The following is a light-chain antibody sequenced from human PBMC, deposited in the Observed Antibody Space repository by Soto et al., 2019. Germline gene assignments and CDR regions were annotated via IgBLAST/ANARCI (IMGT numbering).Light chain of an antibody. CDR1: QSVSSGY. Sequence: EIVLTQSPGTLSLSPGERATLSCRASQSVSSGYLAWYQQKPGQAPRLLIHGASSRATGFPDRFSGSGSGTDFTLTISRLEPEDFAVYYCQQYDNSPYTFGQGTKLEIK. CDR2: GAS. CDR3: QQYDNSPYT. J-gene: IGKJ2*01. V-gene: IGKV3-20*01.